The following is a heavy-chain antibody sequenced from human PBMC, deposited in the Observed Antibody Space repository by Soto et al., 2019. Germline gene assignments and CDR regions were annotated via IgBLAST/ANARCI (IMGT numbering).Heavy chain of an antibody. V-gene: IGHV1-2*02. CDR2: INPKTGDT. CDR3: ATGTNGTTGWYHP. D-gene: IGHD1-1*01. CDR1: GYTFTDFY. J-gene: IGHJ5*02. Sequence: QVQLVQSGTEVKKPGASVTVSCKSSGYTFTDFYLHWLRQAPGQGLEWVGWINPKTGDTKSSQKFQGRGTMSRNTSVGTAYIDLTSLTSDDTAMYYCATGTNGTTGWYHPWGQGTRVTVSS.